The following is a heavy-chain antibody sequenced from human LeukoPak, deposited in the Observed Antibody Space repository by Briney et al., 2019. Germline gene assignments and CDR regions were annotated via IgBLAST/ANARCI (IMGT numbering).Heavy chain of an antibody. J-gene: IGHJ4*02. Sequence: GGSLRLXCAASGFTFSNYVMNWVRQAPGKGLEWVSTIGGDSATYYADSVKGRFTISRDNSKNTLYLQMNTLRVEDTALYYCAKDLLGIPQSDYWGQGTLVTVSS. CDR2: IGGDSAT. V-gene: IGHV3-23*01. CDR1: GFTFSNYV. CDR3: AKDLLGIPQSDY. D-gene: IGHD1-14*01.